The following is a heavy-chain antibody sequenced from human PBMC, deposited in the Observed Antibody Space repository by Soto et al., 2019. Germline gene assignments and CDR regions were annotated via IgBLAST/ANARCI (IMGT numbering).Heavy chain of an antibody. J-gene: IGHJ4*02. V-gene: IGHV3-11*01. CDR3: ARGTPWFSGAY. CDR1: GFTFSDYY. CDR2: ISLSGDTI. Sequence: QVQLVESGGGLVKPGGSLRLSCTASGFTFSDYYMSWIRQAPGKGLECLSYISLSGDTIYYADSVKGRFTISRDNAKNSLYLQMNSLRAEDTAIYYCARGTPWFSGAYWGQGALVTVSS. D-gene: IGHD1-26*01.